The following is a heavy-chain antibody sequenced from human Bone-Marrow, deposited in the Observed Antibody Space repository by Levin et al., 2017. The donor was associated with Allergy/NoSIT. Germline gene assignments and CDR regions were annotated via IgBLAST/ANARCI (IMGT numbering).Heavy chain of an antibody. V-gene: IGHV4-30-4*01. CDR1: GGSMTTGEYY. CDR3: ARETRAWSGDNDPAHYGLDV. J-gene: IGHJ6*02. CDR2: IFQSGST. D-gene: IGHD3-3*01. Sequence: SETLSLTCTVSGGSMTTGEYYWNWVRQSPGAGLEWIGHIFQSGSTFYNPSLERRLMMSIDPTRSQFSLTLGTVTGAEQAVYYCARETRAWSGDNDPAHYGLDVWGQGTTVTVSS.